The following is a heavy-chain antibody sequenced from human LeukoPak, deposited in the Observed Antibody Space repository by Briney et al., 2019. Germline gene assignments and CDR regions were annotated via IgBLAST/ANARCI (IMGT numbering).Heavy chain of an antibody. CDR3: ARAERALAARLAAFDI. J-gene: IGHJ3*02. CDR1: GYTFTSYG. D-gene: IGHD6-6*01. Sequence: GASVKVSCKASGYTFTSYGISWVRQAPGQGLEWMGWISAYNGNTNYAQKLQGRVTMTTDTSTSTAYMELRSLRSDDTAVYYCARAERALAARLAAFDIWGQGTMVTVSS. CDR2: ISAYNGNT. V-gene: IGHV1-18*01.